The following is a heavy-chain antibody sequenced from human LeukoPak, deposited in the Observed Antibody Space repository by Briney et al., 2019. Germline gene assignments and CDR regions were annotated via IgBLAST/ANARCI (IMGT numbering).Heavy chain of an antibody. D-gene: IGHD1-14*01. Sequence: SETLSLTCAVYGGSFSGYYWSWIRQPPGKGLEWIGEINHSGSTNYNPSLKSRVTISVDTSKNQFSLKLSSVTAADTAVYYCARRPRMGFLDYWGQGTLVTVSS. CDR3: ARRPRMGFLDY. CDR2: INHSGST. V-gene: IGHV4-34*01. CDR1: GGSFSGYY. J-gene: IGHJ4*02.